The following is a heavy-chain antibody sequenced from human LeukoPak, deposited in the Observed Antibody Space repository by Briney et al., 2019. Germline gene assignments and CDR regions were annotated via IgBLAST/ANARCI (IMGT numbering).Heavy chain of an antibody. CDR3: AKALDTYGYMRFDF. CDR1: GFIFVSYS. V-gene: IGHV3-23*01. CDR2: FNGGGDNT. D-gene: IGHD5-18*01. Sequence: GGPLRLSCAASGFIFVSYSMTWVRQAPGKGLEWGSAFNGGGDNTYSADSVKGRFTISRAKSKVPMNLQMNTLSAADTVLFYCAKALDTYGYMRFDFWGQGTLVTVSS. J-gene: IGHJ4*02.